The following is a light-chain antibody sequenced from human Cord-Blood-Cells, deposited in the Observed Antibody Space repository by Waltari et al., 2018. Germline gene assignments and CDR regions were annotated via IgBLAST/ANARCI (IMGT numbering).Light chain of an antibody. CDR2: GAS. J-gene: IGKJ4*01. CDR1: QSVSSSY. CDR3: QQYGSSPLT. Sequence: EIVLTQSPATLALYPGVRATLPRRASQSVSSSYLAWYQQKPGQAPRLLIYGASSGTTGIPDRFSGSGSGTDFTLTISRLEPEDFAVYYCQQYGSSPLTFGGGTKVEIK. V-gene: IGKV3-20*01.